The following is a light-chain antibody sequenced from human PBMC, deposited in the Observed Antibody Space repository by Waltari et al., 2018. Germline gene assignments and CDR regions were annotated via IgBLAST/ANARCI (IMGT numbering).Light chain of an antibody. CDR3: ASWDDSLTGSWV. Sequence: QSVVTPPPSVSGTPGPRVTISCSGSNPHIGRNDVNWYQQLPGTAPKLLIYNNKQRPSGVPDRFSGSKSGSSASLAISGLQSEDEGDYYCASWDDSLTGSWVFGGGTKLTVL. V-gene: IGLV1-44*01. J-gene: IGLJ3*02. CDR2: NNK. CDR1: NPHIGRND.